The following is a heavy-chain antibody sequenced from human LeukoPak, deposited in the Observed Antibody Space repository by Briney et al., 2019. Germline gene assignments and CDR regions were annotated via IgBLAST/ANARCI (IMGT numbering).Heavy chain of an antibody. CDR2: INHSGST. Sequence: SETLSLTFAVYGGSFSDYSWSWLRQTPEKGLEWIGEINHSGSTNYNPSLKSRVIMSVDTSKNQFSVKLRSVTAADTAVYYCARHGVVTWFDPWGQGTLVTVSS. V-gene: IGHV4-34*01. J-gene: IGHJ5*02. CDR3: ARHGVVTWFDP. CDR1: GGSFSDYS. D-gene: IGHD3-16*01.